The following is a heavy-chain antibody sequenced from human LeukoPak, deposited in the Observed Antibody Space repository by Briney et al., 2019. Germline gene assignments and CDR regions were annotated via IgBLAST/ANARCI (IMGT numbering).Heavy chain of an antibody. CDR3: ARSEDYDYVWGSYRYIFDY. J-gene: IGHJ4*02. CDR1: GFTFSRYA. V-gene: IGHV3-64*01. Sequence: GGSLRLSCAASGFTFSRYAMYWVRQAPGKGLEYVSAISSNGGSTYYANSVKGRFTISRDNSKNTLYLQMGSLRAEDMAVYYCARSEDYDYVWGSYRYIFDYWGQGTLVTVSS. CDR2: ISSNGGST. D-gene: IGHD3-16*02.